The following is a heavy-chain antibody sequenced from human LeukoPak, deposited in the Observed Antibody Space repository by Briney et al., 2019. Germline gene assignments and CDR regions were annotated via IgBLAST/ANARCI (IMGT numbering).Heavy chain of an antibody. J-gene: IGHJ4*02. CDR2: IIPIFGTA. D-gene: IGHD6-6*01. CDR1: GGTFSSYA. V-gene: IGHV1-69*13. CDR3: ARVLYSSSSPFDY. Sequence: SVKVSCKASGGTFSSYAIRWVRQAPGQGLEWMGGIIPIFGTANYAQKFQGRVTITADEPTSTAYMELSSLRSEDTAVYYCARVLYSSSSPFDYWGQGTLVTVSS.